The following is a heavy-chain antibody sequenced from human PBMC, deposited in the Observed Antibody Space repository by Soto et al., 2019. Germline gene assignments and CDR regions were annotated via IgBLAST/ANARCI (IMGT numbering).Heavy chain of an antibody. Sequence: SETLSLTCTVSGGSISSYYWSWIRQPPGKGLEWIGYIYYSGSTNYNPSLKSRVTISVDTSKNQFSLKLSSVTAADTAVYYCARESFYDNGGFHGFDYWGQETLLTISS. V-gene: IGHV4-59*01. CDR2: IYYSGST. CDR3: ARESFYDNGGFHGFDY. D-gene: IGHD3-22*01. J-gene: IGHJ4*02. CDR1: GGSISSYY.